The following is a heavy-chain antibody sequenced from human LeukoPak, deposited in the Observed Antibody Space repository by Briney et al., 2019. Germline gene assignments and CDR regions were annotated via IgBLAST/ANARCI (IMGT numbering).Heavy chain of an antibody. J-gene: IGHJ5*02. D-gene: IGHD2-15*01. CDR2: ISSSGSTI. V-gene: IGHV3-11*01. CDR1: GFTFSDYY. CDR3: ARDPAMVGYCSGGSCESRFDP. Sequence: GGSLRLSCAASGFTFSDYYMSWIRQAPGKGLEWVSYISSSGSTIYYADSVKGRFTISRDNAKNSLYLQMNSLRAEDTAVYYCARDPAMVGYCSGGSCESRFDPWGQGTLVTVSS.